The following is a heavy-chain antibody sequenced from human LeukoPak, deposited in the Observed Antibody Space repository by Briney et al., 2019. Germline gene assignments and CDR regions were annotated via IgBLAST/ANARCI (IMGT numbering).Heavy chain of an antibody. Sequence: ASVKVSCKASGYTFTTYYMHWVRQAPGQGLEYMGITNPSGGSTYYVQKFQGRVTMTWDTSTSTVYMELSSLRLEDTAVYYCAREFPRTYYFDYWGQGTLVSVSS. D-gene: IGHD1-7*01. V-gene: IGHV1-46*01. CDR3: AREFPRTYYFDY. CDR2: TNPSGGST. J-gene: IGHJ4*02. CDR1: GYTFTTYY.